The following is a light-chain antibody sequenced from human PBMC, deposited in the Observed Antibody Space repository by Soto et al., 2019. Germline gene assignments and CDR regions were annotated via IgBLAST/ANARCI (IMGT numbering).Light chain of an antibody. CDR3: LQEYNYPFT. J-gene: IGKJ3*01. CDR1: QDIRND. CDR2: AAS. Sequence: TQSPPSLSASVGDRATITCRASQDIRNDLGWYQQKPGKAPKLLIYAASNLQSGVPSRFGRSGSATDFTLTISSLQPEDSSTYYCLQEYNYPFTFGPGTKVDI. V-gene: IGKV1-6*01.